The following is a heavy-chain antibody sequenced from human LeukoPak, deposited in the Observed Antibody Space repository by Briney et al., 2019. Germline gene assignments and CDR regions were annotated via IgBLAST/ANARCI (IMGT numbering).Heavy chain of an antibody. CDR2: IIPIFGTA. D-gene: IGHD3-22*01. CDR1: GGTFSSYA. Sequence: VASVKVSCKASGGTFSSYAISWVRQAPGQGLEWMGGIIPIFGTANYAQKFQGRDTITTDESTSTAYMELSSLRSEDTAVYYCARGEYYYDSSGYPLYYFDYWGQGTLVTVSS. CDR3: ARGEYYYDSSGYPLYYFDY. V-gene: IGHV1-69*05. J-gene: IGHJ4*02.